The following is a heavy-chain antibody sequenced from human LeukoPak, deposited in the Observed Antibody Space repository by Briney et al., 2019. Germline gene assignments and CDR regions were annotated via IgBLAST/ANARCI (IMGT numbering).Heavy chain of an antibody. CDR3: ARGMLQLWLNYFDY. CDR2: INTNTGNP. J-gene: IGHJ4*02. V-gene: IGHV7-4-1*02. D-gene: IGHD5-18*01. CDR1: GYTFTSYA. Sequence: GSVKVSCKASGYTFTSYAMNWVRQAPGQGHEWMGWINTNTGNPTYAQGFTGRFVFSLDTSVSTAYLQISSLKAEDTAVYYCARGMLQLWLNYFDYWGQGTLVTVSS.